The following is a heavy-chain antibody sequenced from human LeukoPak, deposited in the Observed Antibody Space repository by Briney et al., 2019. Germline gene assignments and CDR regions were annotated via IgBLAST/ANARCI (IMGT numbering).Heavy chain of an antibody. J-gene: IGHJ4*02. CDR3: ARGGIAVAAGPLDYFDY. CDR1: GGSISSYY. D-gene: IGHD6-19*01. CDR2: IYYSGST. V-gene: IGHV4-59*01. Sequence: PSETLSLTCTVSGGSISSYYWSWIRQPPGKGLEWIGYIYYSGSTNYNPSLKSRVTISVDTSKNQFSLKLSSVTAEDTAVYYCARGGIAVAAGPLDYFDYWGQGTLVTVSS.